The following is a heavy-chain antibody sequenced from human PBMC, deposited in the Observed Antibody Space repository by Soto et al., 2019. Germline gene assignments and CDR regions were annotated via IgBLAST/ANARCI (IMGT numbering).Heavy chain of an antibody. V-gene: IGHV1-46*01. Sequence: ASVKVSCKASGYTFTSYYTHWVRQAPGQGLEWMGIINPSGGSTSYAQKFQGRVTMTRDTSTSTVYMELSSLRSEDTAVYYCARVSKVAGHFDYWGQGTLVTVSS. CDR2: INPSGGST. CDR3: ARVSKVAGHFDY. J-gene: IGHJ4*02. D-gene: IGHD6-19*01. CDR1: GYTFTSYY.